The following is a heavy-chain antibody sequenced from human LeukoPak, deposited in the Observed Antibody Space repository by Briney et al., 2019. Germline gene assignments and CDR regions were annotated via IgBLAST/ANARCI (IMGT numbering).Heavy chain of an antibody. J-gene: IGHJ4*02. D-gene: IGHD3-22*01. V-gene: IGHV4-34*01. CDR2: INHSGGT. CDR1: GGSFSGYY. CDR3: ARVQIITMIVVVITHYFDY. Sequence: SETLSLTCAVYGGSFSGYYWSWIRQPPGKGLEWIGEINHSGGTNYNPSLKSRVTISVDTSKNQFSLKLSSVTAADTAVYYCARVQIITMIVVVITHYFDYWGQGALVTVSS.